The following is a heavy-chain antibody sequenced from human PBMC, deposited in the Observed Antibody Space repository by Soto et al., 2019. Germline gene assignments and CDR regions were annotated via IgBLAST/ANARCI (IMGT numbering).Heavy chain of an antibody. V-gene: IGHV3-15*07. D-gene: IGHD1-26*01. CDR3: TIESSGSYVLYYYGMDV. CDR1: GFTFSNAW. CDR2: IKSKTDGGTT. J-gene: IGHJ6*02. Sequence: PGGSLRLSCAASGFTFSNAWMNWVRQAPGKGLEWVGRIKSKTDGGTTDYAAPEKGRVTISRDDSKNTLKLQMNSQKTEDIAVYYCTIESSGSYVLYYYGMDVWGQGTTVTVSS.